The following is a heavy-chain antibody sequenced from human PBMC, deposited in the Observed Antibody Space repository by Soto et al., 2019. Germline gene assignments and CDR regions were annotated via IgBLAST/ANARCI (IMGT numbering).Heavy chain of an antibody. D-gene: IGHD3-3*01. CDR2: INPSSGAT. V-gene: IGHV1-46*01. Sequence: ASVKVSCKASGYTFTTYYMHWVRQAPGQGLEWMGIINPSSGATTYAQMFQGRVTLSRDTSTSTVYMDLSSLRSEDSAVYYCARDEPKSLLRVAEWFYYGMDVWGQGTTVTVSS. J-gene: IGHJ6*02. CDR1: GYTFTTYY. CDR3: ARDEPKSLLRVAEWFYYGMDV.